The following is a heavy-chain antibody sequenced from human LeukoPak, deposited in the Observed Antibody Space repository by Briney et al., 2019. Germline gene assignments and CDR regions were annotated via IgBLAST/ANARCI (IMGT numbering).Heavy chain of an antibody. Sequence: ASVKVSCKASGYTFTSYDINWVRQATGQGLEWMGWMNPNSGNTGYAQKFQGRVTMTRNTSTSTAYMELSSLRSEDTAVYYCARTSSSWFHYYGMDVWGQGTTVTVSS. CDR1: GYTFTSYD. CDR3: ARTSSSWFHYYGMDV. J-gene: IGHJ6*02. CDR2: MNPNSGNT. D-gene: IGHD6-13*01. V-gene: IGHV1-8*01.